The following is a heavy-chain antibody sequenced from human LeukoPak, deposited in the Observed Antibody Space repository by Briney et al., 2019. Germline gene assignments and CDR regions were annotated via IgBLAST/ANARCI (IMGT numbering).Heavy chain of an antibody. J-gene: IGHJ4*02. Sequence: GGSLRLSCAASGFAFSDSWMSWVRQAPGKGLEWVASIQQNGIEKYYVDSVKGRFTISRDNAKNSLDLQMNSLTAEDTAVYYCARDRDGKDYWGPGTLVTVSS. CDR1: GFAFSDSW. CDR3: ARDRDGKDY. CDR2: IQQNGIEK. V-gene: IGHV3-7*03. D-gene: IGHD1-1*01.